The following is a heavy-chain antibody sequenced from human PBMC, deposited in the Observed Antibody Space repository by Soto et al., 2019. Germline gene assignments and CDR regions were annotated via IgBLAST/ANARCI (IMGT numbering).Heavy chain of an antibody. J-gene: IGHJ6*02. CDR3: ARAIGYCGSTSCHSYYYGMDV. D-gene: IGHD2-2*01. V-gene: IGHV4-4*02. Sequence: PSETLSLTCAVSGGSISSNRWWNWVRQPPGKGLEWIGEIYHTGNTNYNPSLKSRVTLSVDKSKSQFSLKLSSVTAADTAVYYCARAIGYCGSTSCHSYYYGMDVWGQGTTVTVSS. CDR1: GGSISSNRW. CDR2: IYHTGNT.